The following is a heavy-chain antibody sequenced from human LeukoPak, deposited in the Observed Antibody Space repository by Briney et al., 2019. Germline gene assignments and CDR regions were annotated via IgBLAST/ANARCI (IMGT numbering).Heavy chain of an antibody. CDR1: GLTFSSFE. Sequence: GGSLRLSCAASGLTFSSFEMTWVRQAPGKGLEWISYISRSGTTIFYADSVKGRFTISRDDADNSLSLQMNSLRAEDTALYYCARVISTGTWFDFWGQGTLVTVSS. CDR3: ARVISTGTWFDF. D-gene: IGHD1-7*01. J-gene: IGHJ4*02. CDR2: ISRSGTTI. V-gene: IGHV3-48*03.